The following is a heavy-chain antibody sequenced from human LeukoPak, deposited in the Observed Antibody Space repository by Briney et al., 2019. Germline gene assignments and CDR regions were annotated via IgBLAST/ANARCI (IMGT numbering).Heavy chain of an antibody. CDR3: ARMIPTITMIVVVKTGYFQH. CDR2: IKQDGSEK. CDR1: GFTFSSYG. Sequence: GGSLRLSCAASGFTFSSYGMNWVRQAPGKGLEWVANIKQDGSEKYYVDSVKGRFTISRDNAKNSLYLQMNSLRAEDTAVYYCARMIPTITMIVVVKTGYFQHWGQGTLVTVSS. V-gene: IGHV3-7*01. D-gene: IGHD3-22*01. J-gene: IGHJ1*01.